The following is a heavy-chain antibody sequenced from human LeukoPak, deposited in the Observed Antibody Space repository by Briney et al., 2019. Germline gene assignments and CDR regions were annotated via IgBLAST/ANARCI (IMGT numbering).Heavy chain of an antibody. CDR1: GFTFSDYY. D-gene: IGHD1-14*01. CDR2: ISSGSSYI. V-gene: IGHV3-11*06. J-gene: IGHJ5*02. CDR3: ARENPPRWFDP. Sequence: PGGSLRLSCAASGFTFSDYYMSWIRQAPGKGLEWVSSISSGSSYIYYADSVKGRFTISRDNAKNSLYLQMYSLRAEDTAVYYCARENPPRWFDPWGQGTLVTVSS.